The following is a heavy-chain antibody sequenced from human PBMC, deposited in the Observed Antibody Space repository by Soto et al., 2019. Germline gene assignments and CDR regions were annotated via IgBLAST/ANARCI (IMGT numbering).Heavy chain of an antibody. J-gene: IGHJ4*02. CDR3: ASTYSSSLNNFDY. CDR1: GGSFSGYY. Sequence: PSETLSLTCAVYGGSFSGYYWSWIRQPPGKGLEWIGEINHSGSTNYNPSLKSRVTISVDTSKNQFSLKLSSVTAADTAVYYCASTYSSSLNNFDYWGQGTLVTVSS. D-gene: IGHD6-6*01. V-gene: IGHV4-34*01. CDR2: INHSGST.